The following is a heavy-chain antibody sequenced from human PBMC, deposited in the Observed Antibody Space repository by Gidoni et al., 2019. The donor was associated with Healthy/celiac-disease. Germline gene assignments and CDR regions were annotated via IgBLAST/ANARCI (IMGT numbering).Heavy chain of an antibody. CDR1: GLTFSSYA. J-gene: IGHJ6*02. CDR3: AKDPPTSLYGMDV. Sequence: EVQLLESEVGLVQPGGSLRLSCAASGLTFSSYAMSWVRQAPGKGLEWVSAISGSGGSTYYADSVKGRFTISRDNSKNTLYLQMNSLRAEDTAVYYCAKDPPTSLYGMDVWGQGTTVTVSS. D-gene: IGHD1-1*01. CDR2: ISGSGGST. V-gene: IGHV3-23*01.